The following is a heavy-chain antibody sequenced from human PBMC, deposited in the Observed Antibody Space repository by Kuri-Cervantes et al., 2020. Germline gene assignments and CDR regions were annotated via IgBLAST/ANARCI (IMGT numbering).Heavy chain of an antibody. J-gene: IGHJ5*02. CDR2: IIPIFGTA. CDR1: GGTFSSYA. V-gene: IGHV1-69*13. D-gene: IGHD2-2*01. Sequence: ASVKVSCKASGGTFSSYAISWVRQAPGQGLEWMGGIIPIFGTANYAQKFQGRVTITADESTSTAYMELSSLRSEDTAVYYCARRYCSSTSCYHNWFDPWGQGTLVTVSS. CDR3: ARRYCSSTSCYHNWFDP.